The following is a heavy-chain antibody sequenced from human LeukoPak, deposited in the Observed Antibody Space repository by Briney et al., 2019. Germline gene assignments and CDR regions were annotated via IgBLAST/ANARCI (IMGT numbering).Heavy chain of an antibody. Sequence: GGSLRLSGAASGFTCSDYYMSWIRQAPGKGLEWCSYISSSGSTIYYSDSVKGRFTISRDTAKNSLYLQMNSLRAEDTAVYYCARGRGYSYGFAYWGQGTLVTVSS. CDR2: ISSSGSTI. V-gene: IGHV3-11*01. CDR3: ARGRGYSYGFAY. CDR1: GFTCSDYY. D-gene: IGHD5-18*01. J-gene: IGHJ4*02.